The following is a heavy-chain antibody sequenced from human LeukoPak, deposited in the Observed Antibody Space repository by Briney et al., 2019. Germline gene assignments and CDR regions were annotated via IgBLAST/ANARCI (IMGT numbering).Heavy chain of an antibody. V-gene: IGHV3-23*01. CDR3: VKERYCSGGSYSSHDLY. Sequence: GGSLRLSCEASGFTFKSHGMSWVRQAPGKGLEWVSGISGSGHFTDYADSVKGRFTISRDNSKNTLNLQMNSLRAEDTAVYYCVKERYCSGGSYSSHDLYWGLGTLVTVSS. D-gene: IGHD2-15*01. J-gene: IGHJ4*02. CDR2: ISGSGHFT. CDR1: GFTFKSHG.